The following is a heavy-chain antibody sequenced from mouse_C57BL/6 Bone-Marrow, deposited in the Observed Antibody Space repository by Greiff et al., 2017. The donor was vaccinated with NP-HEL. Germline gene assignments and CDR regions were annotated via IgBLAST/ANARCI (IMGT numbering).Heavy chain of an antibody. CDR1: GFTFSDYY. CDR3: ARAVYDYWYFDV. CDR2: ISNGGGST. Sequence: EVKLMESGGGLVQPGGSLKLSCAASGFTFSDYYMYWVRQTPEKRLEWVAYISNGGGSTYYPDTVKGRFTISRDNAKNTLYLQMSRLKSEDTAMYYCARAVYDYWYFDVWGTGTTVTVSS. V-gene: IGHV5-12*01. J-gene: IGHJ1*03. D-gene: IGHD2-3*01.